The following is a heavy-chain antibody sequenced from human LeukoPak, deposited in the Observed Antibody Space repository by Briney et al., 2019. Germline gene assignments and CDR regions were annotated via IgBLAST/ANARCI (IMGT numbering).Heavy chain of an antibody. Sequence: GGSLRLSCAASGFTFSDYAMSWVRQAPGKELEWVSAISTSGGTTVYADSVRGRFTISRDNSRNTLYLQMNSLRAEDTAVYYCARDSQHLNFDYWGQGTLVTVSS. CDR1: GFTFSDYA. CDR3: ARDSQHLNFDY. J-gene: IGHJ4*02. V-gene: IGHV3-23*01. CDR2: ISTSGGTT. D-gene: IGHD3-3*02.